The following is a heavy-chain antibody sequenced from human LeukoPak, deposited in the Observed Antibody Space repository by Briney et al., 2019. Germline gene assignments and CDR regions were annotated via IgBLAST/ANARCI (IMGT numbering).Heavy chain of an antibody. CDR3: ARLEGRPKDAFDI. CDR1: GGSISSRSYY. J-gene: IGHJ3*02. D-gene: IGHD6-6*01. Sequence: ASETLSLTCTVSGGSISSRSYYWGWMRQPPGKGVEWIGSIHYSGSTYYNPSLKSRVTISVDTSKNQFYLKLSSVTAAETAVYYCARLEGRPKDAFDIWGQGTMVNVSS. V-gene: IGHV4-39*01. CDR2: IHYSGST.